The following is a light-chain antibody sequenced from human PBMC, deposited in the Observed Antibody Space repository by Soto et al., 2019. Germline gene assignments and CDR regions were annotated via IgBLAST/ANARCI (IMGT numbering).Light chain of an antibody. V-gene: IGLV8-61*01. J-gene: IGLJ2*01. Sequence: QAVVTQESSFSVSPGGTVTLTCALSSGSVSTRHYPSWYQQTPGQAPRTLIYSTNIRSSGVPARFSGSILGNKAALTITGALADDESDYYCSSYTSSDTLVFGAGTKLTVL. CDR2: STN. CDR3: SSYTSSDTLV. CDR1: SGSVSTRHY.